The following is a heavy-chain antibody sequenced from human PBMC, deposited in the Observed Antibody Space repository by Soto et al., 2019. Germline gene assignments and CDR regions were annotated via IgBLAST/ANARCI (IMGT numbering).Heavy chain of an antibody. J-gene: IGHJ3*02. Sequence: GGSLRLSCAASGFTFSIYSMNWVRQAPGKGLEWVSYIMPGSGGDMYYADSVKGRFTISRDNSKNTLYLQMNSLRAEDTAVYFCANWGVVTDAFDIWGQGTMVTVSS. CDR2: IMPGSGGDM. V-gene: IGHV3-23*01. CDR3: ANWGVVTDAFDI. D-gene: IGHD2-15*01. CDR1: GFTFSIYS.